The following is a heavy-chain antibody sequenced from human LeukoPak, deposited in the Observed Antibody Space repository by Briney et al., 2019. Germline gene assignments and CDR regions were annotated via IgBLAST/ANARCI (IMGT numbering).Heavy chain of an antibody. CDR3: ARGFRSESTWGYFDY. Sequence: GGSLRLSRAASGFTVSTNYMSWVRQAPGKGLEWVSLIYSGGGTYYADSVKGRFTISRDNSRNTLSLQMNSLRVDDTAVYYCARGFRSESTWGYFDYWGQGALVTVSS. CDR1: GFTVSTNY. CDR2: IYSGGGT. D-gene: IGHD5/OR15-5a*01. J-gene: IGHJ4*02. V-gene: IGHV3-66*01.